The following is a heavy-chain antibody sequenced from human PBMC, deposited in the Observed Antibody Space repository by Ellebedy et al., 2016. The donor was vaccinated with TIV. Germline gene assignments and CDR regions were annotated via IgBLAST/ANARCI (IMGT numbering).Heavy chain of an antibody. Sequence: ASVKVSXKASRYTFTSYDINWVRQATGQGLEWMGWMNPNSGNTGYAQKFQGRVTMTEDTSTDTAYMELSSLRSEDTAVYYCAIQGDIVVVSWFNPWGQGTLVTVSS. CDR1: RYTFTSYD. D-gene: IGHD2-2*01. CDR3: AIQGDIVVVSWFNP. V-gene: IGHV1-8*01. CDR2: MNPNSGNT. J-gene: IGHJ5*02.